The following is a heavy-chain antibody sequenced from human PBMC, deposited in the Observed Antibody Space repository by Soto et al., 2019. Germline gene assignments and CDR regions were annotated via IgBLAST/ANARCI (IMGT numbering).Heavy chain of an antibody. J-gene: IGHJ5*02. CDR3: AKDRLPHRLNWFDP. CDR2: ISGSGGST. Sequence: GGPLRLSCAASGVNIISHAMSRVLQAPGKGLEWVSAISGSGGSTYYADSVKGRFTISRDNSKNTLYLQMNSLRAEDTAVYYCAKDRLPHRLNWFDPWGQGTLVTVSS. V-gene: IGHV3-23*01. CDR1: GVNIISHA. D-gene: IGHD4-17*01.